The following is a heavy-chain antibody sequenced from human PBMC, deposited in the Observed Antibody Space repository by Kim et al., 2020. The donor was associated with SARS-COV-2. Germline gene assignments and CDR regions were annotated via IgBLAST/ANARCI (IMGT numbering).Heavy chain of an antibody. CDR2: ISSSGSTI. D-gene: IGHD5-12*01. V-gene: IGHV3-48*03. Sequence: GGSLRLSCAASGFTFSSYEMNWVRQAPGKGLEWVSYISSSGSTIYYADSVKGRFTISRDNAKNSMYLQMNSLRAEDTAVYYCATEKPNWGVATIFYARSYYFDYWCQGTLVTVSS. J-gene: IGHJ4*02. CDR3: ATEKPNWGVATIFYARSYYFDY. CDR1: GFTFSSYE.